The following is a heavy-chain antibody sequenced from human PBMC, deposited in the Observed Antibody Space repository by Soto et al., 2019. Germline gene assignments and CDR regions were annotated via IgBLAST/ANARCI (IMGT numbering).Heavy chain of an antibody. CDR1: GGSIISGGYY. V-gene: IGHV4-31*03. CDR3: ARGPDRDTPKFDS. Sequence: SETLSLTCTVSGGSIISGGYYWSWIRQHPERGLEWMGYIYHSGPTTYNPSLKSRITMSVDTSKYQFSLNLTSVTAADTAVYYCARGPDRDTPKFDSWGQGILVTVSS. J-gene: IGHJ4*02. CDR2: IYHSGPT.